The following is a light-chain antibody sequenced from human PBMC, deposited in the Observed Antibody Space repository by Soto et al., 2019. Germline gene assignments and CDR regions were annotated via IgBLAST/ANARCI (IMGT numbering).Light chain of an antibody. CDR2: EVT. J-gene: IGLJ1*01. CDR3: RSYTNSRTLV. CDR1: SSDVGGYNF. V-gene: IGLV2-14*03. Sequence: QSLLTQPASLSGSPGQSITISCTGTSSDVGGYNFVSWFQQHPGKAPKLMIFEVTSRPSGVSNRFSGSKSGNTASLPISGLQPEDEADYYCRSYTNSRTLVFGNGNTVTIL.